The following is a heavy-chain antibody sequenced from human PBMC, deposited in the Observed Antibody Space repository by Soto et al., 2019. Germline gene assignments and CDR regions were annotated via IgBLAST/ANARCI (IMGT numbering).Heavy chain of an antibody. CDR3: ARQPTTADIDLWVDP. D-gene: IGHD2-2*01. CDR1: GGSISSSRSY. CDR2: IFYSGST. Sequence: QLQLQESGPGLVKASETLSLTCNVSGGSISSSRSYWAWIRQPPGKGLEWIANIFYSGSTYYNPSLASRVTVSVDTSKNQFSLKLSSVTAADTAVYYGARQPTTADIDLWVDPWGQGTLVTVSS. V-gene: IGHV4-39*01. J-gene: IGHJ5*02.